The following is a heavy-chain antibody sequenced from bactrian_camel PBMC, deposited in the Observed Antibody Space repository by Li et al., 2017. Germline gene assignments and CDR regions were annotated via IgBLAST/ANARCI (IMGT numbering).Heavy chain of an antibody. CDR1: EIFYSV. D-gene: IGHD1*01. CDR2: IFGKSRT. J-gene: IGHJ4*01. V-gene: IGHV3S53*01. Sequence: VQLVESGGGLVQPGGSLRLSCSASEIFYSVGWFRQAPGKEREGVAHIFGKSRTFYAESVKGRFTVSRDKDEYVVHLEMNNLEPDDTAMYYCSARRSSTIGRIGPLDYDHWGQGTQVTVS. CDR3: SARRSSTIGRIGPLDYDH.